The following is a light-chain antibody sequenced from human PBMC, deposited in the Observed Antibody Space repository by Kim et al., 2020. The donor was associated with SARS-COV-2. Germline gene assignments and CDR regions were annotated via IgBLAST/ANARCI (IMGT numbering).Light chain of an antibody. CDR1: QSISSY. CDR3: QQSYSTLRT. J-gene: IGKJ1*01. V-gene: IGKV1-39*01. CDR2: AAS. Sequence: GDRVTITCRASQSISSYLNWYQQKPGKAPKLLIYAASSLQSGVPSRFSGSGSGTDFTLTISSLQPEDFATYYCQQSYSTLRTFGQGTKVDIK.